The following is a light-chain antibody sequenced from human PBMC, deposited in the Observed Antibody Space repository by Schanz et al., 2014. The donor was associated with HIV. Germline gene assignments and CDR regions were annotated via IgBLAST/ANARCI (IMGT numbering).Light chain of an antibody. J-gene: IGLJ3*02. CDR1: SSNVGSNT. CDR3: AAWDGSLNVWV. CDR2: ANN. V-gene: IGLV1-44*01. Sequence: QSVLTQPPSASGPPGQRVTISCSGSSSNVGSNTVNWYQPLPGTAPKLLMYANNQRASGVPDRFSGSGSGTSASLAITGLRSEDEADYYCAAWDGSLNVWVFGGGTKLTVL.